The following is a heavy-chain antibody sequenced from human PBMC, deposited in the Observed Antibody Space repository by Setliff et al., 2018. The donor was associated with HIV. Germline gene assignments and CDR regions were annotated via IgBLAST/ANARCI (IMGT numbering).Heavy chain of an antibody. D-gene: IGHD6-19*01. CDR3: ARPQQWLTLGFDY. J-gene: IGHJ4*02. Sequence: LRLSCAASGFTFSNYWMSWVRQAPGKGLEWVANIKQGGSEKYYVDSVKGRFTISRDNAKNSLYLQMNRLRAEDTAVYYCARPQQWLTLGFDYWGQGTLVTVSS. CDR1: GFTFSNYW. V-gene: IGHV3-7*01. CDR2: IKQGGSEK.